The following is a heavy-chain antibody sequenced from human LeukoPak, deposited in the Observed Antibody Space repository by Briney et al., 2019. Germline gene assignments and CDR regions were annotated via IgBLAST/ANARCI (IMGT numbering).Heavy chain of an antibody. D-gene: IGHD3-3*01. CDR3: ARGGPLLEWLPIE. J-gene: IGHJ4*02. CDR2: IIPIFGTA. V-gene: IGHV1-69*13. Sequence: VASVKVSCKASGGTFSSYAISWVRQAPGQGLEWMGGIIPIFGTANYAQKFQGRVTITADESTSTAYMELSSLRSEDTAVYYCARGGPLLEWLPIEWGQGTLVTVSS. CDR1: GGTFSSYA.